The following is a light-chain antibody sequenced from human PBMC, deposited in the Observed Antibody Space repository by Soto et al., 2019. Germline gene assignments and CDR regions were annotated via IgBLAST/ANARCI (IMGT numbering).Light chain of an antibody. Sequence: QSALTQPASVSGSPGQSITISCSGATSDIGTYNYVSWYQHHPGKVPKVIIYEVSNRPSGVSNRFSGSKSGNTASLTISGLQAEDEADYYCRSDTSSATLVFGGGTKLTVL. CDR1: TSDIGTYNY. V-gene: IGLV2-14*01. J-gene: IGLJ3*02. CDR3: RSDTSSATLV. CDR2: EVS.